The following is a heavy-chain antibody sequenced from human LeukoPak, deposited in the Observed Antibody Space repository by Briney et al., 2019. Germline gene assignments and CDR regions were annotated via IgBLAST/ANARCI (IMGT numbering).Heavy chain of an antibody. J-gene: IGHJ4*02. Sequence: GGSLRLSCATSRFTFSSYWMSWFRQTPEKGLEWVANIKEDGRETFYVDSVKGRFTISRDNAKNSLYLQMNSLRVEDTAVYYCASRNWNRIFYFDNWGQGTLVTVSS. CDR1: RFTFSSYW. CDR3: ASRNWNRIFYFDN. D-gene: IGHD1-1*01. V-gene: IGHV3-7*05. CDR2: IKEDGRET.